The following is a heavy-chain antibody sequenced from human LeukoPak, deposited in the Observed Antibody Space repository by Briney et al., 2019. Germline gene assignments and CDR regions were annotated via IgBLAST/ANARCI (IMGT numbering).Heavy chain of an antibody. V-gene: IGHV3-7*01. Sequence: GGSLRLSCAASGFSFSNYWMGWVRQAPGKGLACVANIKTDGSETYYVDSVKGRFTISRDNAKNSLFLQMNSLRAEDTAIYYCVSAIRGSPIDYWGQGTLVSVPS. CDR3: VSAIRGSPIDY. CDR1: GFSFSNYW. D-gene: IGHD3-10*01. CDR2: IKTDGSET. J-gene: IGHJ4*02.